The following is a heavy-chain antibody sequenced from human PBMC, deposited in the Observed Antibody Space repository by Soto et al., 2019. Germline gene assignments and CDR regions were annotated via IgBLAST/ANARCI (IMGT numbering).Heavy chain of an antibody. CDR2: VKSKIDGGTT. CDR1: GFTFNDAW. Sequence: EVQLVDSGGGSVKPGGSLRLSCVASGFTFNDAWMSWVRQAPGKGLEWVGRVKSKIDGGTTDYAAPVKGRFTISRDDSNNTLYLQMNSLKTEDTAVYYCTTDPLYGDYVDYWGQGTLVTVYS. V-gene: IGHV3-15*07. CDR3: TTDPLYGDYVDY. D-gene: IGHD4-17*01. J-gene: IGHJ4*02.